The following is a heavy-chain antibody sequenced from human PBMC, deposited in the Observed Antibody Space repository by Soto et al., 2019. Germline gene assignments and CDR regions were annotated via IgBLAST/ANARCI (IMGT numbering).Heavy chain of an antibody. CDR1: GYTFTSYD. J-gene: IGHJ6*02. D-gene: IGHD6-19*01. CDR2: MNPNSGNT. Sequence: QVQLVQSGAEVKKPGASVKVSCKASGYTFTSYDINWVRQATGQGLEWMGWMNPNSGNTGYAQKFQGIVTMTRNTSISTAYRELSSLRSEDTAVYYCARGAGRSGWYNYYYYYGMDVWGQGTTVTVSS. V-gene: IGHV1-8*01. CDR3: ARGAGRSGWYNYYYYYGMDV.